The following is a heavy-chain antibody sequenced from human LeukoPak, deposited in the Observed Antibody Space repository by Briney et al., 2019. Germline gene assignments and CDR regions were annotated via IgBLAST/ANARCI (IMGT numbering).Heavy chain of an antibody. CDR2: FDPEDGET. J-gene: IGHJ4*02. CDR3: ATAFGELLISPFTFDY. Sequence: ASVKVSRKVSGYTLTELSMHWVRQAPGKGLEWMGGFDPEDGETIYAQKFQGRVTMTEDTSTDTAYMELSSLRSEDTAVYYCATAFGELLISPFTFDYWGQGTLVTVSS. V-gene: IGHV1-24*01. CDR1: GYTLTELS. D-gene: IGHD3-10*01.